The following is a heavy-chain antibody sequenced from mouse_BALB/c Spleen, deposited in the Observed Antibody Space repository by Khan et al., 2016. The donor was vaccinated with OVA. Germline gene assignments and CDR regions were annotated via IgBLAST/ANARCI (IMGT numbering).Heavy chain of an antibody. D-gene: IGHD2-14*01. CDR1: GYTFTSYT. Sequence: QVQLQQPGAELARPGASVKMSCKASGYTFTSYTIHWIKVRPGQGLEWIGYINPSNGYTNYNQKFKDKATLTADKSSTTAFMQLSSLTSDDSAVYYCVGDGAYHRNDGWFAYWGQGTLVTVSA. CDR3: VGDGAYHRNDGWFAY. CDR2: INPSNGYT. V-gene: IGHV1-4*01. J-gene: IGHJ3*01.